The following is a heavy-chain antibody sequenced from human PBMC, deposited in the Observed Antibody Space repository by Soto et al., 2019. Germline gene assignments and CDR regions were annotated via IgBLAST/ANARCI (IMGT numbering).Heavy chain of an antibody. CDR3: AREQYSSGWKGTYNWFDR. D-gene: IGHD6-19*01. CDR1: GGSISSYY. J-gene: IGHJ5*02. V-gene: IGHV4-59*01. Sequence: SETLSLTCTVSGGSISSYYWSWIRQPPGKGLEWIGYIYYSGSTNYNPSLKSRVTISVDTSKNQFSLKLSSVTAADTAVYYCAREQYSSGWKGTYNWFDRWGQGTPVTVAS. CDR2: IYYSGST.